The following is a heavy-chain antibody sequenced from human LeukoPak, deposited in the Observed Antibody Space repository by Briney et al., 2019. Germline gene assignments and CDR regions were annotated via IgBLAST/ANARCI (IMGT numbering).Heavy chain of an antibody. V-gene: IGHV3-74*01. Sequence: GGSLRLSCAASGFTFSSYWMHWVRQAPGKGLVWVSRIDTDGSFTSYADSVRGRFTISRDNAKNTLYLQMSSLRAEDTAVYYCATHRGSYPAGGFNYWGQGTLVTVSS. CDR3: ATHRGSYPAGGFNY. CDR2: IDTDGSFT. CDR1: GFTFSSYW. D-gene: IGHD1-26*01. J-gene: IGHJ4*02.